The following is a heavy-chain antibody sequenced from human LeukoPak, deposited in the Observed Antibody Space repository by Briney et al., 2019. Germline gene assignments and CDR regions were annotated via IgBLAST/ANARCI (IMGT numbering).Heavy chain of an antibody. CDR1: GGTFSSYA. Sequence: GASVKVSCKASGGTFSSYAISWVRQAPGQGLEWMGGIIPIFGTANYAQKFQGRVTITTDESTSTAYMELSSLRSEDTAVYYCARFGSWGPDYGGLSGFDYWGQGTLVTVSS. CDR3: ARFGSWGPDYGGLSGFDY. V-gene: IGHV1-69*05. J-gene: IGHJ4*02. D-gene: IGHD4-23*01. CDR2: IIPIFGTA.